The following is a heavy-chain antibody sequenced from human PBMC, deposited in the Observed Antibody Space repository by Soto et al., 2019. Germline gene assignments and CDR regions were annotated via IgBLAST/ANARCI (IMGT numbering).Heavy chain of an antibody. CDR2: IWYDGSNK. J-gene: IGHJ4*02. V-gene: IGHV3-33*01. CDR3: AREGLVEAAGIGTFDY. D-gene: IGHD6-13*01. Sequence: GGSLRLSCAAYGFTFSSYGMHWVRQAPGKGLEWVAVIWYDGSNKYYADPVKGRFTISRDNSKNTLYLQMNSLRAEDTAVYYCAREGLVEAAGIGTFDYWGEGTLVTVSS. CDR1: GFTFSSYG.